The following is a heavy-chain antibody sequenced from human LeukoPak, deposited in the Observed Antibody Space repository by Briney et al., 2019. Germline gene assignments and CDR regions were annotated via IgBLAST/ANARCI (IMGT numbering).Heavy chain of an antibody. Sequence: GRSLRLSCAASGFTFSDYYMSSIRQAPGKGLEWVSYISSSGSTIYYAESVKGRFTISRDNAKNSLYLQMNSLRAEDTAVYYCARDGHSYGPRVDYWGQGTLVTVSS. J-gene: IGHJ4*02. CDR2: ISSSGSTI. D-gene: IGHD5-18*01. CDR3: ARDGHSYGPRVDY. CDR1: GFTFSDYY. V-gene: IGHV3-11*04.